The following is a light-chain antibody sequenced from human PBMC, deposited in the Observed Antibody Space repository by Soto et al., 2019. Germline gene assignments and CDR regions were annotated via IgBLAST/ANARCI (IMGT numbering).Light chain of an antibody. CDR3: QQSYSTPLR. J-gene: IGKJ1*01. CDR2: AAS. Sequence: DIQMTQSPSSLSASVGDRVTITCRASQSISSYLNWYQQKPGKAPKLLIYAASSLQSGVPSRFSGSGSGTDFTLTISSLQPADFATYYCQQSYSTPLRFGQGTKVEIK. CDR1: QSISSY. V-gene: IGKV1-39*01.